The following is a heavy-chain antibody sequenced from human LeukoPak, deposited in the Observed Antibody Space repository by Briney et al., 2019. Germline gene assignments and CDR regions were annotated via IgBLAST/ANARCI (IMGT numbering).Heavy chain of an antibody. CDR3: ARTDSSGYYTGGYYFDY. D-gene: IGHD3-22*01. J-gene: IGHJ4*02. CDR1: GGSISSTSYY. V-gene: IGHV4-39*07. CDR2: IYYRGNT. Sequence: SETLSLTCTVSGGSISSTSYYWAWIRQPPGKGLEWIGSIYYRGNTYYNPSLTSRVTISIDTSKSQFSLKLSSVPAADTAVYYCARTDSSGYYTGGYYFDYWGQGTLVTVSS.